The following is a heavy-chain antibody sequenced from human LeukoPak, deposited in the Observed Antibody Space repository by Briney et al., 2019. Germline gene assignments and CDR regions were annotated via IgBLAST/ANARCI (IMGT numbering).Heavy chain of an antibody. V-gene: IGHV3-48*01. CDR1: EFTFSSYS. J-gene: IGHJ3*02. CDR3: ARGLIVTPDAFDI. CDR2: ISSSSSTI. Sequence: GGSPRLSGAAPEFTFSSYSRNGFARAPGKGLGGVSYISSSSSTIYYADSVKGRFTISRDNAKNSLYLQMNSLRAEDTAVYYCARGLIVTPDAFDIWGQGTMVTVSS. D-gene: IGHD2-21*01.